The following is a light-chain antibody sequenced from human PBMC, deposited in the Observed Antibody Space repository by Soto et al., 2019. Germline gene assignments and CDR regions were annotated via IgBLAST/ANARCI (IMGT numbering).Light chain of an antibody. J-gene: IGKJ3*01. V-gene: IGKV1-9*01. Sequence: DIQLTQSPSFLSASVGDRVTITCRASQGISSSLAWYQQTPGKAPKLLIYAASTLQSGVPSRFSGSGSGTEFTRTISSLQPEDFATYYCQQLNSYYFTFGPGTKVDIK. CDR2: AAS. CDR3: QQLNSYYFT. CDR1: QGISSS.